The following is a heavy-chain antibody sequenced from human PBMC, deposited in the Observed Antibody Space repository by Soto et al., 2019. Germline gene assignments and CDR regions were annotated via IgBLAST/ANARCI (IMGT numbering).Heavy chain of an antibody. D-gene: IGHD1-1*01. CDR3: AKVSTTHTFGPLDP. CDR1: GFTFDDYG. V-gene: IGHV3-9*01. J-gene: IGHJ5*02. Sequence: QTGGSLRLSCAASGFTFDDYGMHWVRQAPGKGLEWVSGISWNSGSIGYADSVKGRFIISRDNAKNSVYLQMNNLRPEDTAFYFCAKVSTTHTFGPLDPWGQGTLVTVSS. CDR2: ISWNSGSI.